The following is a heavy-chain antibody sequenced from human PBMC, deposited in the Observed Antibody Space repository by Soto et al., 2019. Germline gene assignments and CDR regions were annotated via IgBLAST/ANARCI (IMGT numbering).Heavy chain of an antibody. J-gene: IGHJ5*02. CDR2: IYYSGTT. CDR3: ARQIVVVIAATYNWFDP. Sequence: AETLSLTCAVSGYSISSSNWWGWIRQPPGKGLEWIGYIYYSGTTYYNPSLKSRVTMSVDTSKNQFSLKLSSVTAADTAVYYCARQIVVVIAATYNWFDPWGQGTLVTVSS. V-gene: IGHV4-28*01. D-gene: IGHD2-15*01. CDR1: GYSISSSNW.